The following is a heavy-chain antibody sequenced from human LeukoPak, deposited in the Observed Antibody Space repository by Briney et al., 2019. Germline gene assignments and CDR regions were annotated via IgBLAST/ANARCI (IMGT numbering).Heavy chain of an antibody. CDR1: GFTFSSYA. V-gene: IGHV3-30-3*01. Sequence: PGRSLRLSCAASGFTFSSYAMHWVRQAPGKGLEWVAVISYDGSNKYYADSVKGRFTISRDNSKNTLYLQMNSLRAEDTAVYYCARLYSRRVPAGGIAAAGTNRDAFDIWGQGTMVTVSS. D-gene: IGHD6-13*01. CDR2: ISYDGSNK. CDR3: ARLYSRRVPAGGIAAAGTNRDAFDI. J-gene: IGHJ3*02.